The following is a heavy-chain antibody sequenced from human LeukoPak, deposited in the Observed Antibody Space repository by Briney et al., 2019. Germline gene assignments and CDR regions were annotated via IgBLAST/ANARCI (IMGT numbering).Heavy chain of an antibody. CDR1: RFTFRNYA. J-gene: IGHJ5*02. CDR2: ISSDGTNK. Sequence: GGSLRLSCAASRFTFRNYAMHWVRQAPGKGLEWVAVISSDGTNKDYADSVKGRFSISRDNSKNTLYLQMNRLRAHDTAVYYCARDRSQEFDPWGQGTLVTVSS. D-gene: IGHD3-10*01. V-gene: IGHV3-30*04. CDR3: ARDRSQEFDP.